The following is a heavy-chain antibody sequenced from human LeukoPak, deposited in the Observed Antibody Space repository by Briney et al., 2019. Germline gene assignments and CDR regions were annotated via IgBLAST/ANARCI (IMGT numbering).Heavy chain of an antibody. CDR2: IYHSGST. V-gene: IGHV4-30-2*01. CDR1: GGSISSGGYS. Sequence: SETLSLTCAVSGGSISSGGYSWSWIRQPPGKGLEWIGYIYHSGSTYYNPSLKSRVTISVDRSKNQFSLELSSVTAADTAVYYCARGGHPAVAGITFDYWGQGTLVTVSS. D-gene: IGHD6-19*01. J-gene: IGHJ4*02. CDR3: ARGGHPAVAGITFDY.